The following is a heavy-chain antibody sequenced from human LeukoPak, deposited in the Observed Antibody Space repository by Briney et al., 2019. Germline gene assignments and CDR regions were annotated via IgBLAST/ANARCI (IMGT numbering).Heavy chain of an antibody. Sequence: SGPTLVKPTRTLTLTCSFSGFSISTRGVGVGWFRQPPGKALEWLAHIYWDDDKRYSPSLKSRLTITKDTSKNQVVLTMTDIGPMDTATYYCAHRGYAYSYFDYWGQGTLVTVSS. V-gene: IGHV2-5*02. CDR2: IYWDDDK. D-gene: IGHD2-2*01. CDR3: AHRGYAYSYFDY. CDR1: GFSISTRGVG. J-gene: IGHJ4*02.